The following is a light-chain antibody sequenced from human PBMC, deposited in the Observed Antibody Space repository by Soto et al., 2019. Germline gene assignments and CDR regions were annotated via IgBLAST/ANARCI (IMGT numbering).Light chain of an antibody. J-gene: IGKJ2*01. CDR3: QQYNTWPPMYT. CDR2: GAS. Sequence: EIVMTQSPATLSVSPGERATLSCRASQSVSSNLAWYQQKPGQAPRLLIYGASTRATGIPARFSGSGSGTEFTLTISGLQSEDFAVYYCQQYNTWPPMYTFGQGTKLEIK. CDR1: QSVSSN. V-gene: IGKV3-15*01.